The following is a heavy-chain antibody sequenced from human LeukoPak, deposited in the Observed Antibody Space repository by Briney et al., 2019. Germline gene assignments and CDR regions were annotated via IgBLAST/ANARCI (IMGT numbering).Heavy chain of an antibody. Sequence: GSLRLSCAASGFTFSSYWMSWVRQAPGMGLEWVANIKQDGSEKYYVDSVKGRFTISRDNAKNSLYLQMNSLRAEDTAVYYCARGIAAYDAFDIWGQGTMVTVSS. CDR2: IKQDGSEK. CDR3: ARGIAAYDAFDI. J-gene: IGHJ3*02. V-gene: IGHV3-7*03. CDR1: GFTFSSYW. D-gene: IGHD6-6*01.